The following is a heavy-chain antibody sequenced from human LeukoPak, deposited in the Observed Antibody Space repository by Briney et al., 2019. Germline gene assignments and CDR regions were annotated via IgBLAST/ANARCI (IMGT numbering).Heavy chain of an antibody. Sequence: TTSETLSLTCTVSGGSISSYYWSWIRQPPGKGLEWIGYIYYSGSTNYNPSLKSRVTISVDTSKNQFSLELSSVTAADTAVYYCAREGWLGNYYGSGTYQTDGMDVWGQGTTVTVSS. CDR2: IYYSGST. V-gene: IGHV4-59*01. CDR3: AREGWLGNYYGSGTYQTDGMDV. D-gene: IGHD3-10*01. CDR1: GGSISSYY. J-gene: IGHJ6*02.